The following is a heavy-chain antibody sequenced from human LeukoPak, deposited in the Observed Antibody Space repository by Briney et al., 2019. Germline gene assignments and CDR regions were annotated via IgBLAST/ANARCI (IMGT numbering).Heavy chain of an antibody. CDR1: GFTFSSYA. CDR2: ISYDGSNK. J-gene: IGHJ6*03. V-gene: IGHV3-30*01. Sequence: GGSLRLSCEASGFTFSSYAMHWVRQAPGKGLEWVAVISYDGSNKYYADSVEGRFTISRDNSKNTLYLQMNSLRAEDTAVYYCARVRMGTYYYYMDVWGKGTTVTVSS. CDR3: ARVRMGTYYYYMDV. D-gene: IGHD7-27*01.